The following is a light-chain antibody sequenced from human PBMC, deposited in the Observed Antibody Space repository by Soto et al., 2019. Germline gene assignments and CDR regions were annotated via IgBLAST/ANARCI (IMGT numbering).Light chain of an antibody. CDR2: DVS. Sequence: QSALTQPASVSGSPEQSITISCTGTSGDVGAYNYVSWYQQHPGKAPRLMIYDVSNRPSGASNRFSGSKSGNTASLTLSVLRAEDEAHYYCSSFTNTYPYVSGTG. CDR1: SGDVGAYNY. V-gene: IGLV2-14*01. J-gene: IGLJ1*01. CDR3: SSFTNTYPYV.